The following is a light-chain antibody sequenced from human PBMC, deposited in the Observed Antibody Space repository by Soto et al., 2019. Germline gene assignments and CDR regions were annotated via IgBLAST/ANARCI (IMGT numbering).Light chain of an antibody. Sequence: QSVLTQPPSLSGAPGQRVTISCTGSSSNIGAGYDVHGYQQLPGTAPKLLIYGNSNRPSGVPDRFSGSKSGTSASLAITGLQAEDEADYYCQSYDSSLSAFLVFGTGTKLTVL. CDR1: SSNIGAGYD. J-gene: IGLJ1*01. CDR2: GNS. CDR3: QSYDSSLSAFLV. V-gene: IGLV1-40*01.